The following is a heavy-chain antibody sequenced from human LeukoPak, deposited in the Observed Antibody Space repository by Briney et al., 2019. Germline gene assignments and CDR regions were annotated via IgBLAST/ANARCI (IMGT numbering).Heavy chain of an antibody. CDR3: VRRTYISSRIAP. D-gene: IGHD1-7*01. J-gene: IGHJ5*02. CDR1: GGSISTSDYV. V-gene: IGHV4-39*02. Sequence: SETLSLTCTVSGGSISTSDYVWAWVRQPPGKGLEWIGDFYYNGVTYYNGVTSYSPSLRRRVTISVDTSKNHFSLELTSVPAADTAVYYCVRRTYISSRIAPWGQGTLVTVYS. CDR2: FYYNGVT.